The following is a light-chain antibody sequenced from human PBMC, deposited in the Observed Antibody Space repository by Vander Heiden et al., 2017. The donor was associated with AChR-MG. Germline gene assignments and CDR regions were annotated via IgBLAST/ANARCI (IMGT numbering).Light chain of an antibody. V-gene: IGLV1-44*01. Sequence: QSVLTQPPSASGTPGQRVTVSCSGSGSNIGSNTVDWYQHLPGAAPRLLIYTSNLRPSGVPDRFSGSKSGTSASLAISGLQSDDEADYYCATWDDSLNGLYVFGAGTKVTVL. CDR1: GSNIGSNT. J-gene: IGLJ1*01. CDR2: TSN. CDR3: ATWDDSLNGLYV.